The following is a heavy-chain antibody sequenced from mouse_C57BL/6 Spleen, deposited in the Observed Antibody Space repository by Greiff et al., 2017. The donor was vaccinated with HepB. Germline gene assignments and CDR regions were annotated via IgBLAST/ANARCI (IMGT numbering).Heavy chain of an antibody. CDR1: GFSFTSYA. J-gene: IGHJ1*03. V-gene: IGHV2-9-1*01. CDR2: IWTGGGT. Sequence: VKLVESGPGLVAPSQSLSITCTVSGFSFTSYAISWVRQPPGKGLEWLGVIWTGGGTNYNSALKSRLSISKDNSKSQVSLKMNSLQTDDTARFYCARNYDYTTVVPNWYFDVWGTGTTVTVSS. CDR3: ARNYDYTTVVPNWYFDV. D-gene: IGHD1-1*01.